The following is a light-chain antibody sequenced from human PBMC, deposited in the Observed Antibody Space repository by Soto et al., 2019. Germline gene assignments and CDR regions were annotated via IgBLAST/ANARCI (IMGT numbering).Light chain of an antibody. CDR2: DAS. CDR3: PHRANWLWT. CDR1: QSVGSF. V-gene: IGKV3-11*01. Sequence: EIVLTQSPATLSLSPGERPTLSCTASQSVGSFLAWYQQKSGQTPRLLIYDASNRPPGIPARFSGSGSGTDFPLTIRHIAPGDFAVYYCPHRANWLWTFGLGTKVDIK. J-gene: IGKJ3*01.